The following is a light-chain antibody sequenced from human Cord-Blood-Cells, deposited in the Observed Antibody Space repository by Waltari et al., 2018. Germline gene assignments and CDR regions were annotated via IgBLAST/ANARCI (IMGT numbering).Light chain of an antibody. Sequence: DIQMTQSPSTLSASVGDRVTITCRASQSLSSWLAWYQQKPGKAPKLRSYDASSLESGVPSRFSGSGSGTEFTLTISSLQPDDFATYYCQQYNSYSFGPGTKVDIK. V-gene: IGKV1-5*01. J-gene: IGKJ3*01. CDR2: DAS. CDR3: QQYNSYS. CDR1: QSLSSW.